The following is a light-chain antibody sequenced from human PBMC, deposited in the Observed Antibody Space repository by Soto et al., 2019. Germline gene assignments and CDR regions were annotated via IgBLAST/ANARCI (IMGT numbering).Light chain of an antibody. V-gene: IGKV1-39*01. Sequence: DIQMTQSPPSLSASVGDRVTITCRASHSINTYLNWYQQKPGKAPKLLIYAASSLQSGVPSRFSGSGSGKDFILTISSLQPEDFGTYYCQQSSSTPLTFGQGTRLEIK. CDR1: HSINTY. CDR2: AAS. J-gene: IGKJ5*01. CDR3: QQSSSTPLT.